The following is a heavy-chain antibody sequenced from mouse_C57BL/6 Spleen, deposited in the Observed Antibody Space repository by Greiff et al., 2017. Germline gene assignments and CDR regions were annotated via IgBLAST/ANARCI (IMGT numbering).Heavy chain of an antibody. CDR1: GFTFSDYG. D-gene: IGHD2-3*01. CDR2: ISSGSSTI. J-gene: IGHJ4*01. V-gene: IGHV5-17*01. CDR3: ARDDGYYQNAMDY. Sequence: DVKLVESGGGLVKPGGSLKLSCAASGFTFSDYGMHWVRQAPEKGLEWVAYISSGSSTIYYADTVKGRFTISRDNAKNTLFLQMTSLRSEDTAMYYCARDDGYYQNAMDYWGQGTSVTVSS.